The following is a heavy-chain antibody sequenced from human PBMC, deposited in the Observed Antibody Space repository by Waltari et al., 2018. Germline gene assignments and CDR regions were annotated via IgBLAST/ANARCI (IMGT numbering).Heavy chain of an antibody. V-gene: IGHV4-34*01. Sequence: QVQLQQWGAGLLKPSETLSLTCAVYGGSFSGYYWSWIRQPPGKGLEWIWEINHSGSTKYNPSLKSRVTISVDTSKNQFSLKLSSVTAADTAVYYCARGPRRDYDFWSGYLPYYYYGMDVWGQGTTVTVSS. CDR2: INHSGST. D-gene: IGHD3-3*01. J-gene: IGHJ6*02. CDR3: ARGPRRDYDFWSGYLPYYYYGMDV. CDR1: GGSFSGYY.